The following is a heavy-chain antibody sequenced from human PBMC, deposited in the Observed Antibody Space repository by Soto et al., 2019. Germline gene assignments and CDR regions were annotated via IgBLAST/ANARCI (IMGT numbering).Heavy chain of an antibody. J-gene: IGHJ3*02. CDR1: GYSISSSNW. CDR3: ARMLCFTSRCYAFDI. Sequence: SETLSLTCAVSGYSISSSNWWGWIRQPPGKGLGWIGYIYYSGSTYYNPSLKSRVTMSVDTSKNQFSLKLSSVTAVDTAVYYCARMLCFTSRCYAFDIWGQGTMVTVSS. CDR2: IYYSGST. D-gene: IGHD2-15*01. V-gene: IGHV4-28*01.